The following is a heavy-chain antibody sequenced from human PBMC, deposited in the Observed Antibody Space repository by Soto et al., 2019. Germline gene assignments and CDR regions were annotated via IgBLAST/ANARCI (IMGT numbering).Heavy chain of an antibody. V-gene: IGHV4-30-4*01. CDR1: GGSISSGDYY. J-gene: IGHJ4*02. Sequence: SETLSLTCTVSGGSISSGDYYWSWIRQPPGKGLEWIGYIYYSGSTYYNPSLKSRVTISVDTSKNQFSLKLSSVTAADTAVYYCARVSFLAYCGGDCYNNFDYWGQGTLVTVS. CDR3: ARVSFLAYCGGDCYNNFDY. D-gene: IGHD2-21*02. CDR2: IYYSGST.